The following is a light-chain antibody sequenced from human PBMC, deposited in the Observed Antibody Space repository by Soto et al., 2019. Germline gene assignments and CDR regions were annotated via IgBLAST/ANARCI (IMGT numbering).Light chain of an antibody. CDR1: QRFVYSYNNKNY. V-gene: IGKV4-1*01. CDR3: KPYYNTPLA. J-gene: IGKJ4*01. Sequence: ESVVTQSPDSLALSLGDMGTINGKSSQRFVYSYNNKNYLAWYQQKPRQHPKLIIYWASTRESGVPDRFSGSGSGTDFTLTIRSLQAEDVAVYYCKPYYNTPLALGGGPKV. CDR2: WAS.